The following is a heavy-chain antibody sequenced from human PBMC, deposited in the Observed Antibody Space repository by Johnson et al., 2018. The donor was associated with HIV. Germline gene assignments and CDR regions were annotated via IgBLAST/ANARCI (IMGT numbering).Heavy chain of an antibody. CDR3: AKDTRRKLVMITFGGVIAYH. V-gene: IGHV3-43D*03. Sequence: VQLVESGGVVVQPGGSLRLSCAASGFTFDDYSMHWVRQAPGKGLEWVSLISWDGGSTYYADSVKGRFTISRDNSKNSLYLQMNSLRAEDTALYYCAKDTRRKLVMITFGGVIAYHWGQGTMVTVSS. CDR2: ISWDGGST. CDR1: GFTFDDYS. D-gene: IGHD3-16*02. J-gene: IGHJ3*01.